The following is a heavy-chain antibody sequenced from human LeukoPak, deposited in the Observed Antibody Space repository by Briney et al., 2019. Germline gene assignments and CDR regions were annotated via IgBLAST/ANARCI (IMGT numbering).Heavy chain of an antibody. J-gene: IGHJ4*02. CDR2: ISSSSSYI. Sequence: GGSLRLSCAASGFTFSSYSMNWVRQAPGKGLEWVSSISSSSSYIYYADSVKGRFTISRDNAKNSLYLQMNSLRAEDTAVYYCARDSSDGSELDYWGQGTLVTVSS. CDR3: ARDSSDGSELDY. V-gene: IGHV3-21*01. CDR1: GFTFSSYS. D-gene: IGHD6-19*01.